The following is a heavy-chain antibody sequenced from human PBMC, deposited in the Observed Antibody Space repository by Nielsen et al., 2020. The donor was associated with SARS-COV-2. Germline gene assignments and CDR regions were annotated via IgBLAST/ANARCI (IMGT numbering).Heavy chain of an antibody. Sequence: SVKVSYKAFGGTFSSYAISWVRQAPGQGLEWMGGIIPIFGTANYAQKFQGRVTITADESTSTAYMELSSLRSEDTAVYYCARDRPGYSSGWRFGHDYWGQGTLVTVSS. CDR2: IIPIFGTA. D-gene: IGHD6-19*01. CDR1: GGTFSSYA. CDR3: ARDRPGYSSGWRFGHDY. V-gene: IGHV1-69*13. J-gene: IGHJ4*02.